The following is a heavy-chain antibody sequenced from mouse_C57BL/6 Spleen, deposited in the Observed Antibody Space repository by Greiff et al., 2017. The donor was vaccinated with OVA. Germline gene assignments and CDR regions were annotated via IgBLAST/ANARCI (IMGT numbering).Heavy chain of an antibody. CDR1: GYSFTSYY. CDR3: ARLLYAMDY. V-gene: IGHV1-66*01. J-gene: IGHJ4*01. D-gene: IGHD1-1*01. Sequence: VMLVESGPELVKPGASVKISCKASGYSFTSYYIHWVKQRPGQGLEWIGWIYPGSGNTKYNEKFKGKATLTADTSSSTAYMQLSSLTSEYSAVYYCARLLYAMDYWGQGTSVTVSS. CDR2: IYPGSGNT.